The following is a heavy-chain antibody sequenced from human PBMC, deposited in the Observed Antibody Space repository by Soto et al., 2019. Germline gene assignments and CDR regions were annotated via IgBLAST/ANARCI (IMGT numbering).Heavy chain of an antibody. D-gene: IGHD1-7*01. Sequence: EVQLVESGGGLVKPGGSLRLSCAASGFTFSSYSMNWVRQAPGKGREWVSSISSSSSYIYYADSVKGRFTISRDNAKNSLYLQMNSLRAEDTAVYYCAREGYNWNYKGDYWGQGTLVTVSS. V-gene: IGHV3-21*01. CDR1: GFTFSSYS. CDR2: ISSSSSYI. CDR3: AREGYNWNYKGDY. J-gene: IGHJ4*02.